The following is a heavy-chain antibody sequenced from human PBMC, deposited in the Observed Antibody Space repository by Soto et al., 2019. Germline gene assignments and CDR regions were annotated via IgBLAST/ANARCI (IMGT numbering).Heavy chain of an antibody. CDR3: ARHYDFWSGYDKNYYGMDA. Sequence: GESLKISCKGSGYSFTSYWISWVRQMPGKGLEWMGRIDPSDSYTNYSPSFQGHVTISADKSISTAYLQWSSLKASDTAMYYCARHYDFWSGYDKNYYGMDACCQGTTVTVS. CDR1: GYSFTSYW. J-gene: IGHJ6*02. V-gene: IGHV5-10-1*01. CDR2: IDPSDSYT. D-gene: IGHD3-3*01.